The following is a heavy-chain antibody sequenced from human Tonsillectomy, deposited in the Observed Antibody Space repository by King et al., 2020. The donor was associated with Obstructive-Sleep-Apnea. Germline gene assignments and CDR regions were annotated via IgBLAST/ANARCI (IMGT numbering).Heavy chain of an antibody. D-gene: IGHD2-2*01. CDR3: ARVEAGYCSSTSCPHAFDI. V-gene: IGHV4-59*01. CDR2: IYYSGST. CDR1: GGSISSYY. Sequence: VQLQESGPGLVKPSETLSLTCTVSGGSISSYYWSWIRPPPGKGLEWIGYIYYSGSTNYNPSLKSRVTISVDTSKNQFSLKLSSVTAADTAVYYCARVEAGYCSSTSCPHAFDIWGQGTMVTVSS. J-gene: IGHJ3*02.